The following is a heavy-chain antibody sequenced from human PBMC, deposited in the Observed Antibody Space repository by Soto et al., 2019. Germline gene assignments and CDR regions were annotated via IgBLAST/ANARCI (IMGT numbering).Heavy chain of an antibody. CDR3: ARGPRYNSGWYRDWFHL. J-gene: IGHJ5*02. CDR2: ISCHNANT. V-gene: IGHV1-18*04. CDR1: GYTFTDYG. Sequence: QVNLEQSGGEVRKPGASVKVYCKTSGYTFTDYGITWVRQAPGKGPEWMGWISCHNANTSHAQKFQDRVTLSTETSKKTVYLELRSLRSDDTAVYYCARGPRYNSGWYRDWFHLWGQGPLVTVSS. D-gene: IGHD6-19*01.